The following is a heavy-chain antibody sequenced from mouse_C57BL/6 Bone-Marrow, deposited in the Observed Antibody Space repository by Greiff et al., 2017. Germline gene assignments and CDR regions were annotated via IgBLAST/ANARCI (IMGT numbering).Heavy chain of an antibody. Sequence: QVQLQQSGAELVMPGASVKLSCKASGYTFTSYWMQWVKQRPGQGLEWIGEIDPSASYTNYNQKFKGKATLTVDTSSSTAYMQLSSLTSEDSAVYYWARWGKSLGLYGSSLYYAMDYWGQGTAVTGSS. D-gene: IGHD1-1*01. CDR3: ARWGKSLGLYGSSLYYAMDY. CDR2: IDPSASYT. J-gene: IGHJ4*01. V-gene: IGHV1-50*01. CDR1: GYTFTSYW.